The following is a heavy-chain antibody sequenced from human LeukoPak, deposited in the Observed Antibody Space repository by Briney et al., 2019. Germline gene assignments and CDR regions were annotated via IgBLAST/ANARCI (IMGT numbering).Heavy chain of an antibody. CDR2: IGGGASDT. J-gene: IGHJ4*02. CDR1: GFNFFNTG. V-gene: IGHV3-23*01. Sequence: GGSLRLSCAVSGFNFFNTGMGWVRQAPGKGLEWVSAIGGGASDTKYTDSVKGRFTISRDIFRNTLYLQMNSLRSDDTGVYYCAKDPGARTGYGIDHWGQGTLVTVSS. CDR3: AKDPGARTGYGIDH. D-gene: IGHD2-2*01.